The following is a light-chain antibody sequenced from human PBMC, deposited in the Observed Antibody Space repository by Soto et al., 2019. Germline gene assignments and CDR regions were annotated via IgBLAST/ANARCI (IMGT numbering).Light chain of an antibody. CDR1: QSVSSSY. J-gene: IGKJ1*01. Sequence: DIVLTQSPGTLSLSPGERATLSCRASQSVSSSYLAWYQQKPGQAPRLLIYGTSSRATAIPDRFSGSGSGTDFTLTISRLEPEDFAVYHCQQYGSSSWTFGQGTKVDIK. V-gene: IGKV3-20*01. CDR2: GTS. CDR3: QQYGSSSWT.